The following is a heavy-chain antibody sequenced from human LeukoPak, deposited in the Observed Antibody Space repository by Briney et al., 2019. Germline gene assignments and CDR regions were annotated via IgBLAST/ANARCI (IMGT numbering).Heavy chain of an antibody. J-gene: IGHJ2*01. CDR1: GYTFTGYY. D-gene: IGHD5-18*01. V-gene: IGHV1-2*02. CDR3: ARDRGYSYSDIWYFDL. Sequence: ASVQVSCKASGYTFTGYYMHWVQQAPGQGLEWMGWINPNSGGTNYAQKFQGRVTMTRDTAISTAYMELSRLRSDDTAVYYCARDRGYSYSDIWYFDLWGRGTLVTVSS. CDR2: INPNSGGT.